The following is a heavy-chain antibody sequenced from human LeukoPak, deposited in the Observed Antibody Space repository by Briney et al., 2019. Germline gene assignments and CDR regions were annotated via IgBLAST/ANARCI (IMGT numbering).Heavy chain of an antibody. J-gene: IGHJ4*02. CDR3: TGNYYGSGSYADFDY. V-gene: IGHV3-73*01. Sequence: GGSLRLSCAASGFTFSGSALHWVRQASGKGLEWVGRISTANGYATAYAASGKGRFTISRDDSKNTAYLQMDSLKTKDTAVYYCTGNYYGSGSYADFDYWGQGTLVTVSS. CDR1: GFTFSGSA. CDR2: ISTANGYAT. D-gene: IGHD3-10*01.